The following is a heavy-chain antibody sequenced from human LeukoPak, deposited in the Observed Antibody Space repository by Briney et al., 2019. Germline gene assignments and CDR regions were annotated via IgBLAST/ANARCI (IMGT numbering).Heavy chain of an antibody. D-gene: IGHD2-21*02. CDR3: ARLISYCGGDCYSYGMGV. J-gene: IGHJ6*02. CDR2: IYPGDSDT. Sequence: GESLKISCKGSGYSFTSYWIGWVRQMPGKGLEWMGIIYPGDSDTRYSPSFQGQVTISADKSISTAYLQWSSLKASDTAMYYCARLISYCGGDCYSYGMGVWGQGTTVTVSS. V-gene: IGHV5-51*01. CDR1: GYSFTSYW.